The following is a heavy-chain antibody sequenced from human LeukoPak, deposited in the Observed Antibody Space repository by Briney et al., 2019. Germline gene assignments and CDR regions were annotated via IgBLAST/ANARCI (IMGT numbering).Heavy chain of an antibody. CDR1: GFTFSNAW. D-gene: IGHD3-22*01. J-gene: IGHJ4*02. Sequence: PGGSLRHSCAASGFTFSNAWMSWVRQAPGKGLEWVGRIKSKNDGGTTDYAAPVKGTFTISRDDSKNTLYLQMNSLKTEDTAVYYCTTSGDYYDSSGYSTPFDYWGQGTLVTVSS. V-gene: IGHV3-15*01. CDR3: TTSGDYYDSSGYSTPFDY. CDR2: IKSKNDGGTT.